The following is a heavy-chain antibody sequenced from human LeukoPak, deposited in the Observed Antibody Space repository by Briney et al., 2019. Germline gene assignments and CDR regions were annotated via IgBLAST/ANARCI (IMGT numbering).Heavy chain of an antibody. CDR1: GYTFTGYY. J-gene: IGHJ4*02. CDR3: ARDFEGYCSGGSCYKDGYYFDY. Sequence: ASVKVSCKASGYTFTGYYMHWVRQAPGQGLEWMGWINPNSGCTNYAQKFQGRFTITRDTPISTAYMEMSRLRSDDTAVYYCARDFEGYCSGGSCYKDGYYFDYWGQGTLVTVSS. CDR2: INPNSGCT. D-gene: IGHD2-15*01. V-gene: IGHV1-2*02.